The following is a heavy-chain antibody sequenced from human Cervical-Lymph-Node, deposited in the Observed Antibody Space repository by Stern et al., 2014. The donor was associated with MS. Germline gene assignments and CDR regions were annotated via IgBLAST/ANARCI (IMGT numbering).Heavy chain of an antibody. Sequence: VQLVESGAEVKKPGASVKVSCKASGYTFTSYYMLWVRQAPGQGIEWLGIINTRGGSTSYAQKFQGRVTMTRDTSTSTVYMELSSLRSEDTAVYYCARDRLGGPDYYYYYGMDVWGQGTTVTVSS. V-gene: IGHV1-46*01. J-gene: IGHJ6*02. D-gene: IGHD6-19*01. CDR1: GYTFTSYY. CDR3: ARDRLGGPDYYYYYGMDV. CDR2: INTRGGST.